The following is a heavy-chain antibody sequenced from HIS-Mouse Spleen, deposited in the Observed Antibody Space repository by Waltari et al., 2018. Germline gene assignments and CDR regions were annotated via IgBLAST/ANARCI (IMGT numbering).Heavy chain of an antibody. CDR3: ARDGGTGDFDY. V-gene: IGHV3-7*01. CDR1: GFTLSSYW. J-gene: IGHJ4*02. D-gene: IGHD7-27*01. CDR2: IKQDGSEK. Sequence: EVQLVESGGGLVQPGGSLRLSCAASGFTLSSYWMSWVRQAPGKGLEWVANIKQDGSEKYYVDSVKGRFTISRDNAKNSLYLQMNSLRAEDTAVYYCARDGGTGDFDYWGQGTLVTVSP.